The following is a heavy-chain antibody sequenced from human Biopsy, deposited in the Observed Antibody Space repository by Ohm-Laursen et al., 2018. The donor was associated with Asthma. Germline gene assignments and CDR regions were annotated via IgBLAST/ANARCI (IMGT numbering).Heavy chain of an antibody. Sequence: SLRLSCAASGISFRTYGMHWVRQVAGKGLDWVAVVTYDGISQYYAESVKGRFTISRDNSRNTLNLQMNSVRPDDTAVYFCARERAGVLGSYNGMDVWGPGTTVSVSS. J-gene: IGHJ6*02. CDR1: GISFRTYG. CDR3: ARERAGVLGSYNGMDV. V-gene: IGHV3-30*03. CDR2: VTYDGISQ. D-gene: IGHD2-8*01.